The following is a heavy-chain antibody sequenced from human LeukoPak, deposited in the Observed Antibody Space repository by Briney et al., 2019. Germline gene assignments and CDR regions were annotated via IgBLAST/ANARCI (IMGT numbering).Heavy chain of an antibody. CDR2: MNPNSGNT. Sequence: ASVKVSCKASGYTFTSYDINWVRQATGQGLEWMGWMNPNSGNTGYAQKFQGRVTITRNTSISTAYMELSSLRSDDTAVYYCARDQGGSYLMYDYWGQGTLVTVSS. V-gene: IGHV1-8*03. CDR3: ARDQGGSYLMYDY. J-gene: IGHJ4*02. D-gene: IGHD1-26*01. CDR1: GYTFTSYD.